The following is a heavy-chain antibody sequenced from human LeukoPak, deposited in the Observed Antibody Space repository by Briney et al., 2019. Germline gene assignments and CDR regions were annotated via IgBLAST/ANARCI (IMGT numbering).Heavy chain of an antibody. Sequence: PSETLSLTCTVSGGSISSSSYYWGWIRQPPGKGLEWIGSIYYSGSTYYNPSLKSRVTISVDTSKNQFSLKLSSVTAADTAVYYCARERRQQPCREIEWGQGTLVTVSS. CDR3: ARERRQQPCREIE. D-gene: IGHD6-13*01. J-gene: IGHJ4*02. CDR2: IYYSGST. V-gene: IGHV4-39*02. CDR1: GGSISSSSYY.